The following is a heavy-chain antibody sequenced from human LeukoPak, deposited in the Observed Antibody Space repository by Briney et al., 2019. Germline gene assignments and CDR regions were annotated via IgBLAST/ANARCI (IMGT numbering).Heavy chain of an antibody. CDR1: GFRFSSYW. D-gene: IGHD6-13*01. CDR3: ARDSLSPYSSSWYFGAFDI. CDR2: IRQDGSEK. V-gene: IGHV3-7*01. Sequence: GGSLRLSCVVSGFRFSSYWMNWVRQAPGKGLEWVANIRQDGSEKYYADSVKGRFTVSRDNSKNSLYLEMNSLRAEDTAVYYCARDSLSPYSSSWYFGAFDIWGQGTMVTVSS. J-gene: IGHJ3*02.